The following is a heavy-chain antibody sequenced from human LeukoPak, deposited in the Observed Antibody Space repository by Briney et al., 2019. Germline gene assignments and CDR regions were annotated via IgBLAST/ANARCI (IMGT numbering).Heavy chain of an antibody. D-gene: IGHD2-2*01. CDR2: INPNSGGT. Sequence: ASVKVSCKASGYTFTGYYMHWVRQAPGQGLEWMGWINPNSGGTNYAQEFQGRVTMTRDTSISTAYMELSRLRSDDTAVYYCARADIVVVPAAITLWGQGTLVTVSS. J-gene: IGHJ4*02. CDR1: GYTFTGYY. V-gene: IGHV1-2*02. CDR3: ARADIVVVPAAITL.